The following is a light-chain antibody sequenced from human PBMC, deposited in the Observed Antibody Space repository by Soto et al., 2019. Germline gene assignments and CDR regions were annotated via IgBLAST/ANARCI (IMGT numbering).Light chain of an antibody. J-gene: IGKJ1*01. CDR3: QHYNSYSEA. CDR2: KAS. CDR1: QSISSW. V-gene: IGKV1-5*03. Sequence: DIQMTQSPSTLSASVGDRVTITCRASQSISSWLAWYQQKPGKAPKLXIYKASTLKSGVPSRFSGSGSGTEFTLTISSLQPDDFATYDCQHYNSYSEAFGQGTKVDIK.